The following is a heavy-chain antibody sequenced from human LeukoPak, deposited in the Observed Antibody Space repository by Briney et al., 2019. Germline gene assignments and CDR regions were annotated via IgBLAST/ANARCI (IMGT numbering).Heavy chain of an antibody. CDR1: GYTFTGYY. CDR2: INPNSGGT. CDR3: ASEEMTTVTAFDY. J-gene: IGHJ4*02. Sequence: ASVKVSCKASGYTFTGYYMHWVRQAPGQGLEWMGWINPNSGGTNYAQKFQGRVTMTRDTSISTAYMELSRLRSDDTAVYYCASEEMTTVTAFDYWGQGTLVTVSS. V-gene: IGHV1-2*02. D-gene: IGHD4-17*01.